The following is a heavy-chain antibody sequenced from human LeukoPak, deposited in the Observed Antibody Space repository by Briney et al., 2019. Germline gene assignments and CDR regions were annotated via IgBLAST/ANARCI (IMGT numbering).Heavy chain of an antibody. Sequence: GGSLRLSCAASGFIFSGFSMHWIRQAPGRGLEYVSAINGNGDKPFYTDSVRGRFTIFRDNSKNTLFLQMGSLRGEDTALYFCARIGMENFYDLWGQGTLVTVSS. CDR1: GFIFSGFS. CDR2: INGNGDKP. D-gene: IGHD2/OR15-2a*01. CDR3: ARIGMENFYDL. V-gene: IGHV3-64*02. J-gene: IGHJ5*02.